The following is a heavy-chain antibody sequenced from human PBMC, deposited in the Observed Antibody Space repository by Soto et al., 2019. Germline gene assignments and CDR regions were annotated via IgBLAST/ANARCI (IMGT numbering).Heavy chain of an antibody. CDR2: IYHSGST. V-gene: IGHV4-38-2*01. D-gene: IGHD1-26*01. CDR3: ARTPQGATQTFDY. Sequence: ETXSGTSAVCGDSGSRCYYCGLIWQPPGKGLEWIGSIYHSGSTNYNPSLKRRVSISVDTYKNKFSLKLSSVTAAETAVYYCARTPQGATQTFDYWGQGTLVTVSS. J-gene: IGHJ4*02. CDR1: GDSGSRCYY.